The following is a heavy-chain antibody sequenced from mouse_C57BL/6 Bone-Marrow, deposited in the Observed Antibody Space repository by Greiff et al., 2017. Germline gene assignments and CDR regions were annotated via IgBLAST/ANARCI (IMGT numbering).Heavy chain of an antibody. J-gene: IGHJ2*01. CDR2: ISNGGGST. Sequence: EVHLVESGGGLVQPGGSLKLSCAASGFTFSDYYMYWVRQTPEKRLEWVAYISNGGGSTYYPDTVKGRFTISRDNAKNTLYLQMSRLKSEDTAMYYCARHYYGSFFDYWGQGTTLTVSS. CDR3: ARHYYGSFFDY. V-gene: IGHV5-12*01. CDR1: GFTFSDYY. D-gene: IGHD1-1*01.